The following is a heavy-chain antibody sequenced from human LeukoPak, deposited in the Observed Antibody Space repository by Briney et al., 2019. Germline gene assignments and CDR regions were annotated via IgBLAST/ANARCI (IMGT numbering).Heavy chain of an antibody. D-gene: IGHD7-27*01. Sequence: SETLSLTCTVSGGSISSYYWSWIRQPPGKGLEWIGYIYYSGSTNYNPSLKSRVTTSVDTSKNQFSLKLSSVTAADTAVYYCARDRPWGGMDVWGQGTTVTVSS. CDR1: GGSISSYY. CDR3: ARDRPWGGMDV. CDR2: IYYSGST. J-gene: IGHJ6*02. V-gene: IGHV4-59*01.